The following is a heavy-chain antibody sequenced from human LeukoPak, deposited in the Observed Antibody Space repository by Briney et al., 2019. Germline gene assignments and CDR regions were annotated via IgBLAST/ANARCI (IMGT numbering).Heavy chain of an antibody. CDR2: IYYSGST. J-gene: IGHJ3*02. D-gene: IGHD6-13*01. Sequence: SETLSLTCTVSGGSISSYYWSWIRQPPGKEREWIGYIYYSGSTNYNPSLKSRVTISVDTSKNQFSLKLSSVTAADTAVYYCARGRERSRPNAFDIWGQGTMVTVSS. CDR3: ARGRERSRPNAFDI. CDR1: GGSISSYY. V-gene: IGHV4-59*12.